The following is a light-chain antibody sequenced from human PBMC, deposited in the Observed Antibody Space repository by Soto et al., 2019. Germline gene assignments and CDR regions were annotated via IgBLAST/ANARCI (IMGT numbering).Light chain of an antibody. J-gene: IGKJ1*01. CDR2: DAS. V-gene: IGKV3-11*01. CDR1: LSVSVY. CDR3: QQYGSSPGT. Sequence: VVLTQSPATLSLSPGERATLSCRTSLSVSVYLYWYQQKPGQAPTLLISDASNRATGIQGRFSGSGSGKVFTLTISLLEAEDVVYYYCQQYGSSPGTFGQGTKVDIK.